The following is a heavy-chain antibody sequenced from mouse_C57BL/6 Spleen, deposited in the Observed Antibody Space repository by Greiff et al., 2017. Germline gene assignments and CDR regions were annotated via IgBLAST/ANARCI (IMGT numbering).Heavy chain of an antibody. CDR2: IDPETGGT. V-gene: IGHV1-15*01. CDR1: GYTFTDYE. CDR3: TKIYYGSSYDY. Sequence: VQLQQSGAELVRPGASVTLSCKASGYTFTDYEMNWVKQTPVHGLEWIGAIDPETGGTAYNQKFKGKAILTADKSSSTAYMELRSLTSEDSAVYYCTKIYYGSSYDYWGQGTTLTVSS. J-gene: IGHJ2*01. D-gene: IGHD1-1*01.